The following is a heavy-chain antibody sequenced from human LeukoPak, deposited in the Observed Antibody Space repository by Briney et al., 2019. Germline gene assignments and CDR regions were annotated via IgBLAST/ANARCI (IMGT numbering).Heavy chain of an antibody. Sequence: GASVKVSCKPSGNTFTSSHAHWVRQAPGQGLEWMGLVNCGDGYTNYAQKFQGRVSVTADTSTSTLYMDLTSLTTEDTAIYYCARDRGGSYSIDYWGQGTLVTVSS. CDR3: ARDRGGSYSIDY. J-gene: IGHJ4*02. D-gene: IGHD1-26*01. V-gene: IGHV1-46*01. CDR2: VNCGDGYT. CDR1: GNTFTSSH.